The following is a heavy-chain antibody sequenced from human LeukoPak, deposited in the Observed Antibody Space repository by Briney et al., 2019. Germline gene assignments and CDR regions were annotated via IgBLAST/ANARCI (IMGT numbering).Heavy chain of an antibody. D-gene: IGHD2-15*01. CDR2: IDPKNGNR. J-gene: IGHJ5*02. CDR3: ARSHTQKEFCGGGRCYPTVWWFDP. CDR1: GGTFSSYA. V-gene: IGHV1-8*02. Sequence: ASVKVSCKASGGTFSSYAISWVRQAPGQGLEWMAWIDPKNGNRGYAQNFQGRVTMTTDISINTAYLELSSLRSEDTAVYYCARSHTQKEFCGGGRCYPTVWWFDPWGQGTLVTVSS.